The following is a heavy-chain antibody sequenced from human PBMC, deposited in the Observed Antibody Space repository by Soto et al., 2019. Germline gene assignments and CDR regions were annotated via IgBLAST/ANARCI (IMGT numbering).Heavy chain of an antibody. J-gene: IGHJ5*02. CDR3: ARHPSDFWFDP. D-gene: IGHD2-21*02. CDR1: CGAIRRSCFF. Sequence: LEAPSPTCRVSCGAIRRSCFFLGWIRQPPGKGLEWIGSIYYSGSTYYNPSLKSRVTVSVDTSKNQFSLKLSSVTAADTAVYYCARHPSDFWFDPWGQGTLVTVSS. V-gene: IGHV4-39*01. CDR2: IYYSGST.